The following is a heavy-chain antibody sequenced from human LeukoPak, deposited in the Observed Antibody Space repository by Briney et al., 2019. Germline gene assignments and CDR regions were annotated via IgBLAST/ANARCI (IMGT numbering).Heavy chain of an antibody. CDR3: ARDATTTVGWVYMDV. V-gene: IGHV3-48*03. CDR1: GFTFNTYE. Sequence: PGGSLRLSCAASGFTFNTYELNWVRQAPGKGLEWLAHLSNSGDTIHYATSVEDRFTISRDNAKNSVYLQMNSLRVEDTALYYCARDATTTVGWVYMDVWGKGTAVTIS. CDR2: LSNSGDTI. D-gene: IGHD4-11*01. J-gene: IGHJ6*03.